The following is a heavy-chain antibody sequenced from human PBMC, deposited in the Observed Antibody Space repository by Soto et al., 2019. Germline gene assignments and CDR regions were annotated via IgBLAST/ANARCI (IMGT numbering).Heavy chain of an antibody. V-gene: IGHV3-23*01. CDR3: AKGPGGGWDLGFFDY. CDR2: ISGSGGST. CDR1: GFTFSTYA. D-gene: IGHD6-19*01. Sequence: EVQLLESGGGLGQPGGSLRLSCEASGFTFSTYAMNWVRQAPGKGLEWVSTISGSGGSTYYADSVKGRFTISRDNSKNTLYLQMNSLRVEDTAVYDCAKGPGGGWDLGFFDYWGQGILVSVSS. J-gene: IGHJ4*02.